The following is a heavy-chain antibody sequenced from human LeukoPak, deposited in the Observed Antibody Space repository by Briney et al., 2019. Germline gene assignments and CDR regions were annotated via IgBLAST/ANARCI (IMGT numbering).Heavy chain of an antibody. CDR2: IKKDGSET. J-gene: IGHJ4*02. V-gene: IGHV3-7*03. CDR3: ARGRHSGTTYYFDY. Sequence: GGSLRLSCAASGFTFSTTWMSWVRQVPGKGLEWVANIKKDGSETYYVDSVKGRFTISRDNAKNSLYLQMNSLRAEDTAMYYCARGRHSGTTYYFDYWGQGTLVTVSS. D-gene: IGHD6-13*01. CDR1: GFTFSTTW.